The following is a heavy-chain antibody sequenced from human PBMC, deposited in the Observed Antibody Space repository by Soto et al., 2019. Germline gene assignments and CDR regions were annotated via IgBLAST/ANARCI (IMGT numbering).Heavy chain of an antibody. D-gene: IGHD3-10*01. Sequence: GGSLRLSCAASGFTFSSYGMHWVRQAPGKRLEWVAVIWYDGSNKYYADSVKGRFTISRDNSKNTLYLQMNSLRAEDTAVYYCARELRVRGVIKSAGFDYWGQGTLVTVSS. CDR2: IWYDGSNK. V-gene: IGHV3-33*01. CDR3: ARELRVRGVIKSAGFDY. J-gene: IGHJ4*02. CDR1: GFTFSSYG.